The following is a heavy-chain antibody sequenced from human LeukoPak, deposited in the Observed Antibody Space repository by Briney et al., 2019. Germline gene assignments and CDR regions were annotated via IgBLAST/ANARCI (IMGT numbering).Heavy chain of an antibody. CDR2: ISAYNGNT. CDR3: ARGAKNWFDP. V-gene: IGHV1-18*01. D-gene: IGHD1-26*01. J-gene: IGHJ5*02. Sequence: ASVSVSYRASGYTFTSYGISWVRRAPGQGLEWMGWISAYNGNTNYAQKHQGRVTMTTDTSTSTAYMELRSLRSDDTAVYYCARGAKNWFDPWGQGTLVTVSS. CDR1: GYTFTSYG.